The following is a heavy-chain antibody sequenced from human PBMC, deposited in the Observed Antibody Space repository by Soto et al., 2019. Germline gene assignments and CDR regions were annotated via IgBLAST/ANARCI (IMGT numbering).Heavy chain of an antibody. J-gene: IGHJ5*02. CDR1: GGSIRSYY. D-gene: IGHD6-19*01. CDR3: ARYSSGWNNWFDP. Sequence: SETLSVTCTVAGGSIRSYYWSWIRQPPGKGLEWIGYIYHSGSTNYNPSLKSRATISVDTSKNQFSLKLSSVTAADTAMYYCARYSSGWNNWFDPWGLGTLVTVSS. V-gene: IGHV4-59*01. CDR2: IYHSGST.